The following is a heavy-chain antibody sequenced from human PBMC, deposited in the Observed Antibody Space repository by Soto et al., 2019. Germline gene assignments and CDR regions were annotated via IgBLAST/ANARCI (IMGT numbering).Heavy chain of an antibody. J-gene: IGHJ4*02. CDR2: VSYDGNNK. V-gene: IGHV3-30-3*01. CDR3: ARGSSSAYSSFAY. Sequence: PGGSLRLSCAASGFTFSSYAMHWVRQSPGKGLEWVAVVSYDGNNKYYADSVKGRFTISRDNSKNTLYLHINSLRTEDTAVYFCARGSSSAYSSFAYWGQGTLVTVSS. D-gene: IGHD3-22*01. CDR1: GFTFSSYA.